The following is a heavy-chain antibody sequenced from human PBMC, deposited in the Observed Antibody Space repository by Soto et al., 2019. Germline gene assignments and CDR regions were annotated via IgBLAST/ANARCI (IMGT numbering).Heavy chain of an antibody. CDR2: IKDGGIT. CDR3: ARGQVAIVATH. Sequence: SETLSLTCAVYGVSVNGYFWSWIRQPPEKGLEWIGEIKDGGITNYSPSLKSRVTISADTSKNQFFLTLKSVTAADTAVYYCARGQVAIVATHWDQGTLVTVSS. CDR1: GVSVNGYF. J-gene: IGHJ1*01. V-gene: IGHV4-34*01. D-gene: IGHD5-12*01.